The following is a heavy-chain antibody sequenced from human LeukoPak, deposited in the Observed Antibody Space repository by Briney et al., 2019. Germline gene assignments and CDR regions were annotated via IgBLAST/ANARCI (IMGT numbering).Heavy chain of an antibody. Sequence: SETLSLTCTVSGGSISSSSYYWGWIRQPPGKGLEWIGSIYYSGSTCYNPSLKSRVTISVDTSKNQFSLKLSSVTAADTAVYYCARGIAVAGIDYFDYWGQGTLVTVSS. CDR2: IYYSGST. D-gene: IGHD6-19*01. CDR1: GGSISSSSYY. J-gene: IGHJ4*02. V-gene: IGHV4-39*07. CDR3: ARGIAVAGIDYFDY.